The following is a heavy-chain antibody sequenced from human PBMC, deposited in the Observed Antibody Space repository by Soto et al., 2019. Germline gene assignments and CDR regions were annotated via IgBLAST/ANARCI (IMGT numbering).Heavy chain of an antibody. Sequence: GESLKISCKGSGYSFTSYWISWVGQMPGKGLEWMGRIDPSDSYTNYSPSSQGHVTISADKSISTAYLQWSSLKASDTAMYYCARQGGGLPISGMDVWGQGTTVTVSS. CDR1: GYSFTSYW. J-gene: IGHJ6*02. D-gene: IGHD3-16*01. CDR3: ARQGGGLPISGMDV. V-gene: IGHV5-10-1*01. CDR2: IDPSDSYT.